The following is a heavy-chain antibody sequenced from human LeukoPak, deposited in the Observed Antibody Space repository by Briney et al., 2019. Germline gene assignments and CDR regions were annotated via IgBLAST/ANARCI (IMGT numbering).Heavy chain of an antibody. CDR1: GFTFSSYS. J-gene: IGHJ3*02. CDR2: ISGSGGST. Sequence: GSLRLSCAASGFTFSSYSMSWVRQAPGKGLEGVSAISGSGGSTYYADSVKGRFTISRDNSKNTLYLQMNSLRAEDTAVYYCARDKGAPLYCSSTSCHDAFDIWGQGTMVTVSS. D-gene: IGHD2-2*01. V-gene: IGHV3-23*01. CDR3: ARDKGAPLYCSSTSCHDAFDI.